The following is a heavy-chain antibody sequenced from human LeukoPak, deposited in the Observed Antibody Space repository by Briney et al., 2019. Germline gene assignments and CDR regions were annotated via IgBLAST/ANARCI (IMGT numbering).Heavy chain of an antibody. V-gene: IGHV4-34*01. Sequence: PSETLSLTCAVYGGSLSDYYWTWIRQPPGEGLEWIGEINHSGTTKYNPSLKSRVTISIDTSKNQFSLKLTSVTAADTAVYYCAREPQTVTTFYFYYYYMDVWGKGTTVTVSS. D-gene: IGHD4-17*01. CDR1: GGSLSDYY. J-gene: IGHJ6*03. CDR2: INHSGTT. CDR3: AREPQTVTTFYFYYYYMDV.